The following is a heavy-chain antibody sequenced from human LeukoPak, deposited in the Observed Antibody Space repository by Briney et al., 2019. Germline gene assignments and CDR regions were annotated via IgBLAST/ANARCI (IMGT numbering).Heavy chain of an antibody. CDR3: AKYKAGSSSWYGFMSRTGDQYYYYYYYMDV. CDR1: GFTFSSYA. Sequence: GGSLRLSCAASGFTFSSYAMHWVRQAPGKGLEWVAVISYDGSNKYYADSVKGRFTISRDNSKNTLYLQMNSLRAEDTAVYYCAKYKAGSSSWYGFMSRTGDQYYYYYYYMDVWGKGTTVTVSS. CDR2: ISYDGSNK. J-gene: IGHJ6*03. D-gene: IGHD6-13*01. V-gene: IGHV3-30-3*02.